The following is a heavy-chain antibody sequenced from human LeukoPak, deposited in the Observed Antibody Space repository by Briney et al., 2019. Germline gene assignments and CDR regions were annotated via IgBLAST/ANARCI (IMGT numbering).Heavy chain of an antibody. V-gene: IGHV3-7*01. J-gene: IGHJ4*02. D-gene: IGHD6-19*01. CDR3: ARASAVAGTRDY. Sequence: GGSLRLSCTASGFSFSSYWMSWVRQAPGKGLEWVANIKQDGSDNYYVDSVKGRFTISRDNAKNSLYLQMNSLRAEDSALYYCARASAVAGTRDYWGQGTLVTVSS. CDR1: GFSFSSYW. CDR2: IKQDGSDN.